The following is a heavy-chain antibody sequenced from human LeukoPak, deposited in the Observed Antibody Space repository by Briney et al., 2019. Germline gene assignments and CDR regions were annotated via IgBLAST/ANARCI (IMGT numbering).Heavy chain of an antibody. CDR1: GFTFSNYW. Sequence: GGSLRLSCATSGFTFSNYWMSWVRQAPGKGLEWVANIKEDGSENNYVDSVKGRFTISRDNAKNSLYLQMNSLRAEDTAVYYCARDWGAAGLWDYWGQGTLVTVSS. CDR2: IKEDGSEN. D-gene: IGHD6-13*01. CDR3: ARDWGAAGLWDY. J-gene: IGHJ4*02. V-gene: IGHV3-7*05.